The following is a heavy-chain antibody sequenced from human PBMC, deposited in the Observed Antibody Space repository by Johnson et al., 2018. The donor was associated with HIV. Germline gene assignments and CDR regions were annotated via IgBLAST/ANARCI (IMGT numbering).Heavy chain of an antibody. V-gene: IGHV3-66*01. CDR3: ARDRGTVTTAQMAFDI. D-gene: IGHD4-17*01. CDR2: IFSVGGA. Sequence: VQLVESGGGLVQPGGSLRLSCAASGFTFSSYWMSWVRQATGKGLEWVSVIFSVGGAYYADSVKGRFTISRDNAKNSLYLQMNSLRAEDTALYYCARDRGTVTTAQMAFDIWGQGTMVTVSS. J-gene: IGHJ3*02. CDR1: GFTFSSYW.